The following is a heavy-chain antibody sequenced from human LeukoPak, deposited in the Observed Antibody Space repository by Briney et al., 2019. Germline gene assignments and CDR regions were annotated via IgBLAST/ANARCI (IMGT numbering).Heavy chain of an antibody. CDR3: ATDGSHYGMDV. CDR1: GYTFTNFD. J-gene: IGHJ6*02. CDR2: MNPKTGNT. Sequence: ASVKVSCKASGYTFTNFDINWVRQATGQGLEWMGWMNPKTGNTGSAQKFQGRVTMTEDTSTDTAYMELSSLRSEDTAVYYCATDGSHYGMDVWGQGTTVTVSS. V-gene: IGHV1-8*01. D-gene: IGHD2-2*03.